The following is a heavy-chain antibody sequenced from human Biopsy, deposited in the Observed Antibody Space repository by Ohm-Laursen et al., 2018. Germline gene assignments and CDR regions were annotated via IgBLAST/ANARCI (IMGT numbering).Heavy chain of an antibody. V-gene: IGHV3-53*01. D-gene: IGHD3-3*01. Sequence: SLRLSCTASGFTVSDNHISWIRQAPGKGLQWVSLIYSDGNTYYADSAKGRFTISRDIPRNTSYLQMNSLRAEDTAVYYCARGPGKLWSGYYTWGQGSLVSVSS. CDR2: IYSDGNT. CDR3: ARGPGKLWSGYYT. J-gene: IGHJ5*02. CDR1: GFTVSDNH.